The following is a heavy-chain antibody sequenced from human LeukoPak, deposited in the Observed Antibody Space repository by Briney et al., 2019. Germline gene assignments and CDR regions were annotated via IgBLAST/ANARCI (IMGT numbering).Heavy chain of an antibody. CDR2: IAPSDSYA. D-gene: IGHD2-15*01. V-gene: IGHV5-10-1*04. CDR3: ARHRDCGDGNCYPDY. J-gene: IGHJ4*02. CDR1: GYSFTSHW. Sequence: GESLMISCQGSGYSFTSHWITWVRQLPGKGLEWMGRIAPSDSYANYSPSFQGQVSISADKSISTAYLQWSRLKASDTAMYYCARHRDCGDGNCYPDYWGQGTLVTVSS.